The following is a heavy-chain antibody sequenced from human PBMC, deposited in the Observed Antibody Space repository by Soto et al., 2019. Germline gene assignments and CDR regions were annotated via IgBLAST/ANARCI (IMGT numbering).Heavy chain of an antibody. CDR3: ARGFSSSWYVVY. J-gene: IGHJ4*02. Sequence: PGGSLRLSCAASGFTFSNYGMHWVRQAPGKGLVWVSRTNGDGSTTSYADSVKGRFTISRDNAKHTLYLQMNSLRAEDTAVYYCARGFSSSWYVVYWGQGTLVTVSS. CDR2: TNGDGSTT. CDR1: GFTFSNYG. D-gene: IGHD6-13*01. V-gene: IGHV3-74*01.